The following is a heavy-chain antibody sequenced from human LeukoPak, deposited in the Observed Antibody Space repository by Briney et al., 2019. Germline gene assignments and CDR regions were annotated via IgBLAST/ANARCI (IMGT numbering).Heavy chain of an antibody. CDR3: AKDSGWPFDY. V-gene: IGHV3-23*01. J-gene: IGHJ4*02. Sequence: GGSLRLSCAASGLTFSNAWMNWVRQAPGKGLEWVSATSGNGVKTYYADSVRGRFTISRDNSKNTLYLQMNSLRAEDTAVYFCAKDSGWPFDYWGQGTLVTVSS. CDR1: GLTFSNAW. CDR2: TSGNGVKT. D-gene: IGHD6-19*01.